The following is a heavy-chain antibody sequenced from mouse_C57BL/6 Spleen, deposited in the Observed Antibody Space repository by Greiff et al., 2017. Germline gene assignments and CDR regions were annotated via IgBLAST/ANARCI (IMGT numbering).Heavy chain of an antibody. V-gene: IGHV1-63*01. CDR3: ARVGDYAMDY. D-gene: IGHD3-3*01. CDR2: IYPGGGYT. CDR1: GYTFTNYW. Sequence: QVQLQQSGAELVRPGTSVKMSCKASGYTFTNYWIGWAKQRPGHGLEWIGDIYPGGGYTNYNEKFKGKATLTADKSSSTAYMQFSSLTSEDSAIYYCARVGDYAMDYWGQGTSVTVSS. J-gene: IGHJ4*01.